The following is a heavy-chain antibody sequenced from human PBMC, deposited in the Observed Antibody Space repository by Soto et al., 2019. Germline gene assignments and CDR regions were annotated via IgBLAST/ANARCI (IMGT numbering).Heavy chain of an antibody. Sequence: ASVKVSCKASGYTFTSYYMHWVRQAPGQGLEWMGIINPSGGSTSYAQKFQGRVTMTRDTSTSTVYMELSSLRSEDTAVYYCARGGGIVVVPAASLNDYWGQGTLVTVSS. V-gene: IGHV1-46*01. J-gene: IGHJ4*02. CDR2: INPSGGST. CDR3: ARGGGIVVVPAASLNDY. CDR1: GYTFTSYY. D-gene: IGHD2-2*01.